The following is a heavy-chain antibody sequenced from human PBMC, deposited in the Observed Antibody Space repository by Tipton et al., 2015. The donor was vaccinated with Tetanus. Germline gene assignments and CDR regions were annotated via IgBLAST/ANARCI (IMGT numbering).Heavy chain of an antibody. J-gene: IGHJ4*02. D-gene: IGHD2-15*01. CDR3: AREADCSGGSCFSGDFDN. CDR1: GFIFSSYG. V-gene: IGHV3-33*01. CDR2: SWYDGTDK. Sequence: SLRLSCAASGFIFSSYGIHWVRQAPGKGLEWVAVSWYDGTDKYYADSVKGRFTISRDNSKNTLYLKMNSLRVEDTAVYYCAREADCSGGSCFSGDFDNWGQGTQVSVSS.